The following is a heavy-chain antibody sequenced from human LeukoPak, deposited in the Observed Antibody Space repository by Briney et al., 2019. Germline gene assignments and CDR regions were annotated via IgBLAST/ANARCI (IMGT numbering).Heavy chain of an antibody. CDR2: MNPNSGNT. V-gene: IGHV1-8*01. Sequence: ASVKVSCKASGYTLTSYDINWVRQATGQGLEWIGWMNPNSGNTGYAQKFQGRVTMTRNTSISTAYMELSSLRSEDTAVYYCARGYYGSGSTILGYWGQGTLVTVSS. D-gene: IGHD3-10*01. CDR1: GYTLTSYD. J-gene: IGHJ4*02. CDR3: ARGYYGSGSTILGY.